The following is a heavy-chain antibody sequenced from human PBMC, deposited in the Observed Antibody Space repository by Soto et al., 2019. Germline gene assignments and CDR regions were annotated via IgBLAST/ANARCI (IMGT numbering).Heavy chain of an antibody. D-gene: IGHD6-19*01. CDR1: GDSVSSNSAA. J-gene: IGHJ4*02. V-gene: IGHV6-1*01. CDR3: AGQHQWLDS. CDR2: TYYRSKWHN. Sequence: SETLSLTCAISGDSVSSNSAAWNWIRQSPSRGLEWLGRTYYRSKWHNDFAVSVKSRITIKADTSKNQFSLQLNSVTPEDTAVYYCAGQHQWLDSWGQGTLVTVSS.